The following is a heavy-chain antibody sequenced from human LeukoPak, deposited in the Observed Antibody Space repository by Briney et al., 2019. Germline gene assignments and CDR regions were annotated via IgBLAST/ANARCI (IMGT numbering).Heavy chain of an antibody. CDR1: GFTFSSYE. CDR2: ISGRDDST. Sequence: PGGSLRLSCAASGFTFSSYEMSWIRQAPGKGLEWVSAISGRDDSTYYADSVKGRFTFSRDNSKNTLYLQMNSLRAEDTAVYYCAKARSLLMVYAGFDYWGQGTLVTVSS. V-gene: IGHV3-23*01. J-gene: IGHJ4*02. D-gene: IGHD2-8*01. CDR3: AKARSLLMVYAGFDY.